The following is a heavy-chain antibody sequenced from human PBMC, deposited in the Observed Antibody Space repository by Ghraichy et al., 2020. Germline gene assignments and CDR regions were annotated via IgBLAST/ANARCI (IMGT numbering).Heavy chain of an antibody. CDR2: ISPYNGNT. CDR1: GYTFFSYA. D-gene: IGHD2-2*03. Sequence: ASVKVSCKASGYTFFSYAIAWVRQAPGQGLEWMGWISPYNGNTNFAERFYDRVTMTTDTSTATAYMELRSLRPDDTAVYYCARDRNGYCSSSNCYGNIFDYWGQGTVVAVSS. J-gene: IGHJ4*02. CDR3: ARDRNGYCSSSNCYGNIFDY. V-gene: IGHV1-18*04.